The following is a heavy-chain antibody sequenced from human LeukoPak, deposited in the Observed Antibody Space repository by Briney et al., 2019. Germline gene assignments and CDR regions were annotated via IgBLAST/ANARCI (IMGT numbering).Heavy chain of an antibody. CDR2: IYTSGST. CDR3: QKTAYEIPL. D-gene: IGHD3-9*01. Sequence: SETRALTCPVPGGSISSGSYYWTWILQPAGKGLEWSGRIYTSGSTNYNPSLKSRVTISVDTSKNQFSLKLSSVTAADTVVFFKQKTAYEIPLWGQGTLVTVSS. V-gene: IGHV4-61*02. CDR1: GGSISSGSYY. J-gene: IGHJ4*02.